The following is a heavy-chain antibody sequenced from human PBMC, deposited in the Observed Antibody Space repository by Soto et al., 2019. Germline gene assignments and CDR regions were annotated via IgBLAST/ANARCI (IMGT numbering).Heavy chain of an antibody. Sequence: QVQLQESGPGLVKPSGTLSLTCAVSGGSISSSNWWSWVRQPPGKGLGWIGEIYHSGSTNYNPSLKSRGXXSXDXSKNQFSLKLSSVTAADTAVYYCAREAVTMVRAQDYWGQGTLVTVSS. D-gene: IGHD3-10*01. CDR3: AREAVTMVRAQDY. J-gene: IGHJ4*02. V-gene: IGHV4-4*02. CDR1: GGSISSSNW. CDR2: IYHSGST.